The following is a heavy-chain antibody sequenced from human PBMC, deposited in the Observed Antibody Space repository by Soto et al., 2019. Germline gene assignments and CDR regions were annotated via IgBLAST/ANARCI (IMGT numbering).Heavy chain of an antibody. J-gene: IGHJ4*02. D-gene: IGHD3-22*01. Sequence: WMGWISAYNGNTNYAQKLQGRVTMTTDTSTSTAYMELRSLRSDDTAVYYCARDQTVYYYDSSGYWAPGYWVQGTLVTVSS. V-gene: IGHV1-18*01. CDR3: ARDQTVYYYDSSGYWAPGY. CDR2: ISAYNGNT.